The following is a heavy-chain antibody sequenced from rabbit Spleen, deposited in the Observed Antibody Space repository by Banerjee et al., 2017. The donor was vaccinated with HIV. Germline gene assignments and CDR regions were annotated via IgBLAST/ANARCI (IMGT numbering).Heavy chain of an antibody. Sequence: QQQLEESGGGLVQPGGSLTLSCKASGFDFSRFGVSWVRQAPGKGLEWIGYIDPFFGGTYYASWVNGRFTISSHNAQNTLFLQLNSLTAADTATYFCVRGASSSGYYSLWGQGTLVTVS. CDR2: IDPFFGGT. D-gene: IGHD1-1*01. J-gene: IGHJ3*01. CDR1: GFDFSRFG. CDR3: VRGASSSGYYSL. V-gene: IGHV1S47*01.